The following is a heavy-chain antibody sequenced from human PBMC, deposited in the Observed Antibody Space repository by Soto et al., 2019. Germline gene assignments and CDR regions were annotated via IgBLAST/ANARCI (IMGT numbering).Heavy chain of an antibody. CDR1: GYIFDSYG. CDR3: ARDQAKFVTDYSHYYGMDV. V-gene: IGHV1-18*01. CDR2: ISPYNGKT. J-gene: IGHJ6*02. Sequence: QVLLVQSGAAVRKPGASVKVSCQASGYIFDSYGISWVRQVPGQGLEWMGWISPYNGKTIYVEKIQGRGAMTTNTSTRTVYLELSRLRSDDTAVYYCARDQAKFVTDYSHYYGMDVWGRGTAV. D-gene: IGHD3-9*01.